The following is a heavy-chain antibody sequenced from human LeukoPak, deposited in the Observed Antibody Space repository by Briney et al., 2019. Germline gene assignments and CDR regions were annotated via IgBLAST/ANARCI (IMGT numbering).Heavy chain of an antibody. CDR2: ISGSDGRT. Sequence: GGSLRLSCAASGFTFSNYAMSWVRQAPGTGLEWVSGISGSDGRTYNADSVKGRFTISRDNSGNTLFLQMNSLRAEDTAVYYCARYASGSNAPFDYWGQGTLVTFAS. CDR3: ARYASGSNAPFDY. D-gene: IGHD3-10*01. V-gene: IGHV3-23*01. CDR1: GFTFSNYA. J-gene: IGHJ4*02.